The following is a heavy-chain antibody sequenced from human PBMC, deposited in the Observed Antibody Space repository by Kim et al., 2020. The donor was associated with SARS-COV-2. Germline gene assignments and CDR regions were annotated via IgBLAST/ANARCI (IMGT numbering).Heavy chain of an antibody. Sequence: SVKVSCKASGGTFSSYAISWVRQAPGQGLEWMGGIIPIFGTANYAQKFQGRVTITADESTSTAYMELSSLRSEDTAVYYCVRIDGEFDSYYFDYWGQGTLVTVSS. CDR2: IIPIFGTA. CDR1: GGTFSSYA. D-gene: IGHD3-10*01. V-gene: IGHV1-69*13. CDR3: VRIDGEFDSYYFDY. J-gene: IGHJ4*02.